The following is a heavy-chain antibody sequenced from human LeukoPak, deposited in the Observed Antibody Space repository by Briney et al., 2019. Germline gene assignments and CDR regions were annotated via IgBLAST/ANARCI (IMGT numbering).Heavy chain of an antibody. V-gene: IGHV4-59*01. CDR2: IYYSGST. CDR1: GGSISSYY. Sequence: SETLSLTCTVSGGSISSYYWSWIRQPPGKGLEWIGYIYYSGSTNCNPSLKSRVTISVDTSKNQFSLKLTSVTAADTAVYYCAGTTEGGYTYGYFYYYYMDVWGKGTTVTISS. J-gene: IGHJ6*03. CDR3: AGTTEGGYTYGYFYYYYMDV. D-gene: IGHD5-18*01.